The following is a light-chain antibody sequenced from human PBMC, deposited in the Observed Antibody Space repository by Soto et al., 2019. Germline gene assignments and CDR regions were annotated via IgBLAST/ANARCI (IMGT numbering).Light chain of an antibody. V-gene: IGKV3-11*01. CDR3: QQRSNCPLT. J-gene: IGKJ4*01. CDR2: DAS. CDR1: QSVSSSY. Sequence: EIVLTQSPGTMYLSPGERATLSCRASQSVSSSYLAWYQQKPGQAPRLLIYDASNRATGIPARFSGSGSGTDFTLTISSLEPEDFAVYYCQQRSNCPLTFGGGTKVDIK.